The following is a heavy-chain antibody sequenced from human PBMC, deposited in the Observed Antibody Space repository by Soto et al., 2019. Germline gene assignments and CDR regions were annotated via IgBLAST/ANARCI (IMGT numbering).Heavy chain of an antibody. D-gene: IGHD2-15*01. CDR3: AKGDCSGGRCHRGFDY. V-gene: IGHV3-23*01. CDR2: VSASGIIT. CDR1: CFTFSSYD. Sequence: PGGSLRLSCSASCFTFSSYDISWVRQAPGKGLEWVSGVSASGIITSYADSAKGRFTISRDNAKNTMFLQMNSLRAEDTAVYFCAKGDCSGGRCHRGFDYWGQGTLVTVSS. J-gene: IGHJ4*02.